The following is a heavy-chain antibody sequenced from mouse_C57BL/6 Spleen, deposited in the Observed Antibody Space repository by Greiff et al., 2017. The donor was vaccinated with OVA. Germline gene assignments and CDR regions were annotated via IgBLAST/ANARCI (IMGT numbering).Heavy chain of an antibody. CDR3: ARTEELHLIDY. V-gene: IGHV1-82*01. CDR1: GYAFSSSW. CDR2: IYPGDGDT. J-gene: IGHJ2*01. Sequence: VQLQQSGPELVKPGASVKISCTASGYAFSSSWMNWVKQRPGKGLEWIGRIYPGDGDTNYNGKFKGKATLTADKSSSTAYMQLSSLTSEDFAVYFCARTEELHLIDYWGQGTTLTVSS. D-gene: IGHD1-1*01.